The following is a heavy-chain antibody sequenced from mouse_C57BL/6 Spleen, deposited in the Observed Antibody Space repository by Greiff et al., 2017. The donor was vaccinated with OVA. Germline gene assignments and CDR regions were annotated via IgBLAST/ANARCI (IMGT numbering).Heavy chain of an antibody. CDR2: ISYDGSN. J-gene: IGHJ3*01. V-gene: IGHV3-6*01. CDR1: GYSITSGYY. D-gene: IGHD2-2*01. Sequence: EVQLQESGPGLVKPSQSLSLTCSVTGYSITSGYYWNWIRQFPGNKLEWMGYISYDGSNNYNPSLKNRISITRDTSKNQFFLKLNSVTTEDTATYYCARDSGYDPCWFAYWGQGTLVTVSA. CDR3: ARDSGYDPCWFAY.